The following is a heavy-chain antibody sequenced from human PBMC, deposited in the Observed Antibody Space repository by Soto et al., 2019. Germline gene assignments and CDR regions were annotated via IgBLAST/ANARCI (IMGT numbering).Heavy chain of an antibody. D-gene: IGHD3-3*01. V-gene: IGHV4-4*07. CDR1: GGSISNYF. CDR3: ARGGQDFWSGPFDY. CDR2: IDNSGST. Sequence: SSETLSLTCTVSGGSISNYFCNWIRQPTGKGLEWIGRIDNSGSTTYNPSLKSRITKSADTSRNQFSLKLNSVTAADTAVYYCARGGQDFWSGPFDYWGQGALVTVSS. J-gene: IGHJ4*02.